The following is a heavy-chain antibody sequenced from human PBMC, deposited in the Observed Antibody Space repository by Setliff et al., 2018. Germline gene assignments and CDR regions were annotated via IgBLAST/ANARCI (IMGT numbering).Heavy chain of an antibody. CDR1: GFTFNTYA. J-gene: IGHJ6*03. Sequence: LRLSCAASGFTFNTYAMHWVRQAPGKGLEWLAVISYDGINKYYADSVRGRFTISRDNSKNTLFLQMNSLRTDDTAVYYCARSRYTSRWYEMSAMDVWGKGTTVTVSS. D-gene: IGHD6-13*01. CDR2: ISYDGINK. V-gene: IGHV3-30*01. CDR3: ARSRYTSRWYEMSAMDV.